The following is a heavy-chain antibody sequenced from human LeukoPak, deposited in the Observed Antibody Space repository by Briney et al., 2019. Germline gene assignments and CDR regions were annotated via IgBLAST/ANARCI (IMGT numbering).Heavy chain of an antibody. V-gene: IGHV1-2*02. Sequence: ASVKVSCKASGYTFTGYYMHWVRQAPGQGLEWMGWINPNSGGTNYAQKFQGRVTMTRDTSISAAYMELSRLRSDDTAVYYCARDRSPTGFDYWGQGTLVAVSS. CDR2: INPNSGGT. J-gene: IGHJ4*02. CDR3: ARDRSPTGFDY. D-gene: IGHD7-27*01. CDR1: GYTFTGYY.